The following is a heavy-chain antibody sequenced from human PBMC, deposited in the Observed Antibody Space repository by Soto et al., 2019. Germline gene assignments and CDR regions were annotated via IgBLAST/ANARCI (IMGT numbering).Heavy chain of an antibody. Sequence: ASVKVSCKASGYSFTSYGISWVRQAPGQGLEWMGWISAYNGNTKYAQKLQGRVTMTTDTSTSTAYMELRSLRSDDTAVYYCAGSTVGIVEATLYDYWGQGRLVTVSS. CDR3: AGSTVGIVEATLYDY. CDR1: GYSFTSYG. CDR2: ISAYNGNT. V-gene: IGHV1-18*01. D-gene: IGHD1-26*01. J-gene: IGHJ4*02.